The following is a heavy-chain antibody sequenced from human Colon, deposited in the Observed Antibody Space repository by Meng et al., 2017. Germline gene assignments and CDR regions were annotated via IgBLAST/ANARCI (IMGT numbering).Heavy chain of an antibody. J-gene: IGHJ6*02. V-gene: IGHV3-9*01. Sequence: SLKISCAASGFTFSSYGMHWVRQTPGKGLEWVPGISWDSRSIAYADSVQGRFTIPRDNAKNSLYLQVNSLRPEDTALYYCAKCVGKWLAHFHGMDVWGQGTMVTVSS. CDR2: ISWDSRSI. CDR3: AKCVGKWLAHFHGMDV. CDR1: GFTFSSYG. D-gene: IGHD6-19*01.